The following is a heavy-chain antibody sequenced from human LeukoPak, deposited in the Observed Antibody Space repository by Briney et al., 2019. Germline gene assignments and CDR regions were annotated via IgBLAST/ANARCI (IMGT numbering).Heavy chain of an antibody. CDR2: ISSSRSYI. D-gene: IGHD2-21*02. V-gene: IGHV3-21*01. CDR3: ARDRLAYCGGDCYLRGSYYYYMDV. CDR1: GVTFSSYN. Sequence: GGSLRLFCAASGVTFSSYNMNCVRQAPGKGLVWVLSISSSRSYIYYADSVNCPLTISRDNAKNTLYLQINSLRAEDTAVYYCARDRLAYCGGDCYLRGSYYYYMDVWGKGTTV. J-gene: IGHJ6*03.